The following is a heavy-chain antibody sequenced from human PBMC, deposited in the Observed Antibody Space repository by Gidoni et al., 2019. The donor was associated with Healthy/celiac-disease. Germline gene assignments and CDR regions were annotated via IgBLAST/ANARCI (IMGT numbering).Heavy chain of an antibody. J-gene: IGHJ4*02. CDR3: ARVTSSAVIAAAVGGAFDY. V-gene: IGHV4-34*01. CDR1: GGSFSGYY. D-gene: IGHD6-13*01. Sequence: QVQLQQWGAGLLKPSETLSLTCAVYGGSFSGYYWSWIRQPPGKGLEWIGEINHSGSTNYNPSLKSRVTISVDTSKNQFSLKLSSVTAADTAVYYCARVTSSAVIAAAVGGAFDYWGQGTLVTVSS. CDR2: INHSGST.